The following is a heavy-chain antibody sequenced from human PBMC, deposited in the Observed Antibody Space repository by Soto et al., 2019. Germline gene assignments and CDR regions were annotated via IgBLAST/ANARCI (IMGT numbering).Heavy chain of an antibody. V-gene: IGHV1-46*01. J-gene: IGHJ3*02. CDR2: INPSGGST. CDR1: GYTFTSYY. D-gene: IGHD3-22*01. CDR3: ARGPRITMIVVVMNAFDI. Sequence: GASVKVSCKASGYTFTSYYMHWVRQAPGQGLEWMGIINPSGGSTSYAQKFQGRVTMTRDTSISTAYMELSRLRSDDTAVYYCARGPRITMIVVVMNAFDIWGQGTMVTVSS.